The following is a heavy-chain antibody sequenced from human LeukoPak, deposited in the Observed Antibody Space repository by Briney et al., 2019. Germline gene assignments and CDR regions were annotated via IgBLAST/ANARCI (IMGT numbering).Heavy chain of an antibody. V-gene: IGHV3-30-3*01. Sequence: GGSLRLSRAASGFTFSSYAMHWVRQAPGKGLEWVAVISYDGSNKYYADSVKGRFTISRDNSKNTLYLQMNSLRAEDTAVYYCARGLDASYWGQGALVTVSS. CDR3: ARGLDASY. CDR2: ISYDGSNK. CDR1: GFTFSSYA. J-gene: IGHJ4*02.